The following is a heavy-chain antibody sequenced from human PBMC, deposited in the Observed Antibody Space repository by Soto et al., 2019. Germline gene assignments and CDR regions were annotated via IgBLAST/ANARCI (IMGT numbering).Heavy chain of an antibody. CDR3: ARDGRGPTVTGFFDY. CDR2: ISAYNGNT. Sequence: EASVKVSCKASGYTFTSYGISWVRQAPGQGLEWMGWISAYNGNTNYAQKLQGRVTMTTDTSTSTAYMELRSLRSDDTAVYYCARDGRGPTVTGFFDYWGQGTLVTVSS. CDR1: GYTFTSYG. D-gene: IGHD4-4*01. J-gene: IGHJ4*02. V-gene: IGHV1-18*01.